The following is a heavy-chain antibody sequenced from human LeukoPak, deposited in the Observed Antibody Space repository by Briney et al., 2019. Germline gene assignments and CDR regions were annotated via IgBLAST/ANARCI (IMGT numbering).Heavy chain of an antibody. D-gene: IGHD1-1*01. J-gene: IGHJ4*02. CDR3: ARDLVGTTIFDY. Sequence: GGSLRLSCAASAFTVSSNYMSWVRQAPGKGLEWVSVIYSGGSTYYADSVKGRFTISRDNSKNTLYLQMNSLRAEDTAVYYCARDLVGTTIFDYWGQGTLVTVSS. V-gene: IGHV3-53*01. CDR1: AFTVSSNY. CDR2: IYSGGST.